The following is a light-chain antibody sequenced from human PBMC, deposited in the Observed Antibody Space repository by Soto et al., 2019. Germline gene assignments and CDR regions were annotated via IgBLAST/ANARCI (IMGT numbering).Light chain of an antibody. CDR2: GSS. V-gene: IGKV3-20*01. Sequence: EVVLTQSPGTLSLSPGERATLSCRASQSVSNNYFAWYQQKPGQAPRLLIFGSSDRATGIHDRFSGSGSGTDFTLTISSMERDYFAVYYCQQYGSSPPYTFGQGTKREIK. J-gene: IGKJ2*01. CDR3: QQYGSSPPYT. CDR1: QSVSNNY.